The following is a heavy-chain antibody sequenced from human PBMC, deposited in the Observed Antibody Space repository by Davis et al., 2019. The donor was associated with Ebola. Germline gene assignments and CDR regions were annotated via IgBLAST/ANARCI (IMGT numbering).Heavy chain of an antibody. CDR2: IYYSGST. J-gene: IGHJ5*02. D-gene: IGHD1-1*01. V-gene: IGHV4-59*12. CDR1: GGSINSYY. Sequence: SETLSLTCTVSGGSINSYYWSWIRQLPGKGLEWIGYIYYSGSTYYNPSLKSRVTISVDTSKNQFSLKLSSVTAADTAVYYCARSLPTTNDGDWFDPWGQGTLVTVSS. CDR3: ARSLPTTNDGDWFDP.